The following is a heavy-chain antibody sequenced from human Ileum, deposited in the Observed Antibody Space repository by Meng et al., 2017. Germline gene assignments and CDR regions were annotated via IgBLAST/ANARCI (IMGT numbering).Heavy chain of an antibody. D-gene: IGHD6-19*01. CDR1: GGSFSGYY. J-gene: IGHJ4*02. V-gene: IGHV4-34*01. Sequence: QVQLQQWGAGLLKPSDTLSLTGAVYGGSFSGYYWSWIRQPPGKGLEWIGEINHSGSTNYNPSLKSRVTISVDTSKNQFSLKLSSVTAADTAVYYCARTSGWFYYWGQGTLVTVSS. CDR2: INHSGST. CDR3: ARTSGWFYY.